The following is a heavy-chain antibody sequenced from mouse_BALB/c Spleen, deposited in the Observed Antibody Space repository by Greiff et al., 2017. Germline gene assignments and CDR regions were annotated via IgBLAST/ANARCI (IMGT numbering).Heavy chain of an antibody. CDR3: ARSRMDY. D-gene: IGHD3-1*01. J-gene: IGHJ4*01. V-gene: IGHV1-69*02. CDR2: IDPSDSET. Sequence: QVQLQQPGAELVKPGAPVKLSCKASGYTFTSYWMNWVKQRPGRGLEWIGRIDPSDSETHYNQKFKDKATLTVDKSSSTAYIQLSSLTSEDSAVYYCARSRMDYWGQGTSVTVSS. CDR1: GYTFTSYW.